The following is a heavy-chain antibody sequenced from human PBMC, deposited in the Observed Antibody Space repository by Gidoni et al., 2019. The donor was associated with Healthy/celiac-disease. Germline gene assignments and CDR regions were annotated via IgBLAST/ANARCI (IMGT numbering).Heavy chain of an antibody. CDR1: GYTFTGYY. Sequence: QVQLVQSGAEVKKPGASVKVSCKASGYTFTGYYMHWVRQAPGQGLEWMGWINPNSGGTNYAQKFQGRVTMTRDTSISTAYMELSRLRSDDTAVYYCARVYCSSTSCYRYYYYGMDVWGQGTTVTVSS. V-gene: IGHV1-2*02. D-gene: IGHD2-2*01. CDR2: INPNSGGT. J-gene: IGHJ6*02. CDR3: ARVYCSSTSCYRYYYYGMDV.